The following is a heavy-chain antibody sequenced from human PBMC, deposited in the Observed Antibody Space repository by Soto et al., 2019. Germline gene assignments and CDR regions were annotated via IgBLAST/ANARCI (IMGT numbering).Heavy chain of an antibody. V-gene: IGHV4-61*08. CDR3: ARHADVATYIALAYIKS. D-gene: IGHD5-12*01. CDR1: GDSLSTGGYY. J-gene: IGHJ4*02. CDR2: IFYNGNI. Sequence: SETLSLTCTVSGDSLSTGGYYWSWIRQPPGKGPEWIGYIFYNGNIRYSPSVKGRVTISIDTSKNQFSLRVTSVTAADTAVYYCARHADVATYIALAYIKSWGEGTLVTVSS.